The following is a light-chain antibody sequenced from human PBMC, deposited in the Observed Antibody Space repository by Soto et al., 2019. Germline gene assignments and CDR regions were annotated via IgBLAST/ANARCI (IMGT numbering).Light chain of an antibody. Sequence: QSVLTQPPSASGTPGQRVTISCSGSNSNIGSNTVTWYQQLPGTAPILLIYSNNQRSSGVPDRFSGSRSGTSGSLAISGLQSEDEADYYCATWDDRLNGYVFGSGTTLTVL. CDR3: ATWDDRLNGYV. J-gene: IGLJ1*01. CDR1: NSNIGSNT. V-gene: IGLV1-44*01. CDR2: SNN.